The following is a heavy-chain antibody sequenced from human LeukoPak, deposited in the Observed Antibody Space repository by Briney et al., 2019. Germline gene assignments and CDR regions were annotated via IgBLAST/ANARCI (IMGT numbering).Heavy chain of an antibody. D-gene: IGHD5-24*01. V-gene: IGHV3-30*02. CDR1: GFTFNSFG. CDR2: IRYDGSNK. CDR3: AKDRSRQQMWGTIKKWFDP. Sequence: PGGSLRLSCATSGFTFNSFGMHWVRQAPGKGLEWVAFIRYDGSNKYYADSVKGRFTISRDNSKNTLYLQMNSLRTEDTAVYFCAKDRSRQQMWGTIKKWFDPWGQGTLVSVSS. J-gene: IGHJ5*02.